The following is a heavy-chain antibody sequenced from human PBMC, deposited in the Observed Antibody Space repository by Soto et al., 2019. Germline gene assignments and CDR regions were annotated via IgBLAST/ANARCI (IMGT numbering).Heavy chain of an antibody. CDR3: ARDKDRQQLGGNYYYILDV. J-gene: IGHJ6*02. Sequence: QVQLMQSGAEVKKPGSSVKVSCKASGGTFSTSAIGWVRQAPGEGLEWVGGIMPVFATPDYAQKFQGRVTISADESTTTGYLELTSLTTDDTAVYYCARDKDRQQLGGNYYYILDVWGQGTAITVSS. D-gene: IGHD3-3*02. CDR2: IMPVFATP. V-gene: IGHV1-69*12. CDR1: GGTFSTSA.